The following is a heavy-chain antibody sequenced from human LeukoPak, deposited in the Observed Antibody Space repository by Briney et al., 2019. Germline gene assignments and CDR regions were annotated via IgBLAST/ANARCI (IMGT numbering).Heavy chain of an antibody. Sequence: ASVKVSCKVSGYTFTSYGISWVRQAPGQGLEWMGWISAYNGNTNYAQKLQGRVTMTTDTSTSTAYMELRSLRSDDTAVYYCAREGEYSYGGVYFDYWGQGTLVTVSS. CDR2: ISAYNGNT. J-gene: IGHJ4*02. CDR1: GYTFTSYG. V-gene: IGHV1-18*01. CDR3: AREGEYSYGGVYFDY. D-gene: IGHD5-18*01.